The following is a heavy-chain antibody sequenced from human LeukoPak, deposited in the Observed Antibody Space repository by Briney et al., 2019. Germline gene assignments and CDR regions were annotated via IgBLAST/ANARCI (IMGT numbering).Heavy chain of an antibody. CDR3: ARDPVSGSRHHFDY. CDR1: GFTFSDYY. D-gene: IGHD1-26*01. Sequence: GGSLRLSCAASGFTFSDYYMSWIRQAPGKGLEWVSYISSSGSTIYYADSVEGRFTISRDNAKNSLYLQMNSLRAEDTAVYYCARDPVSGSRHHFDYWGQGTLVTVSS. J-gene: IGHJ4*02. V-gene: IGHV3-11*04. CDR2: ISSSGSTI.